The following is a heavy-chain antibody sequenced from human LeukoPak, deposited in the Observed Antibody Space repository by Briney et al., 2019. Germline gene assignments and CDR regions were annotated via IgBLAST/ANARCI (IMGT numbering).Heavy chain of an antibody. CDR2: INPNSGGT. D-gene: IGHD3-22*01. J-gene: IGHJ4*02. CDR1: GYTFTGYY. CDR3: ARAECYYDSSGYYAY. Sequence: ASVKVSCKASGYTFTGYYMHWVLQAPGQGLEWMGWINPNSGGTNYAQKFQGRVTMTRDTSISTAYMELSRLRSDDTAVYYCARAECYYDSSGYYAYWGQGTLVTVSS. V-gene: IGHV1-2*02.